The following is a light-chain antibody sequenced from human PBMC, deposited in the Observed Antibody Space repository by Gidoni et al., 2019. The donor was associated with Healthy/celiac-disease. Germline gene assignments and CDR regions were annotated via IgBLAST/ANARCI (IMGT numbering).Light chain of an antibody. Sequence: QSALTQPASVSGSPAPSITISCTGTSRDVGGYHYVSWYQQHPGKAPKLMIYDVSNRPSGVSNRFAGSKSGNTASLTISGLQAEDEADYYCSSYTSSSTYVFGTGTKITVL. V-gene: IGLV2-14*03. J-gene: IGLJ1*01. CDR2: DVS. CDR1: SRDVGGYHY. CDR3: SSYTSSSTYV.